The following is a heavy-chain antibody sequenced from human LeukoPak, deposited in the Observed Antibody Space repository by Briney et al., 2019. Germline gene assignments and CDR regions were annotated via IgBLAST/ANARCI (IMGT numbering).Heavy chain of an antibody. V-gene: IGHV3-30*04. J-gene: IGHJ6*02. Sequence: GGSLRLSCAASGFTFSSYAMHWVRQAPGKGLEWVAVISYDGSNKYYADSVKGRFTISRDNSKNTLYLQMNSLRAEDTAVYYCARDRTTVTWDYCYGMDVWGQGTTVTVSS. CDR2: ISYDGSNK. CDR1: GFTFSSYA. CDR3: ARDRTTVTWDYCYGMDV. D-gene: IGHD4-11*01.